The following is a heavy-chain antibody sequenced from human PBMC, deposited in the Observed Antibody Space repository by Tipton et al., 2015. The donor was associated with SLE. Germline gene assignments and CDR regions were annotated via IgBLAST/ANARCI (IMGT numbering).Heavy chain of an antibody. CDR3: ARGSSAAAGTGDAFDI. CDR2: INSDGSST. J-gene: IGHJ3*02. Sequence: SLRLSCAASGFTFSSYWMHWVRQAPGKGLVWVSRINSDGSSTNYADSVKGRFTISRDNAKNSLYLQMNSLRAEDTAVYYCARGSSAAAGTGDAFDIWGQGTMVTVSS. D-gene: IGHD6-13*01. CDR1: GFTFSSYW. V-gene: IGHV3-74*01.